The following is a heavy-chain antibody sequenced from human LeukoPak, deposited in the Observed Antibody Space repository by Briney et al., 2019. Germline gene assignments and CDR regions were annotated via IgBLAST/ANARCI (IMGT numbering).Heavy chain of an antibody. J-gene: IGHJ5*02. CDR1: GFTFSTYA. V-gene: IGHV3-23*01. CDR2: ISGSGGST. CDR3: AKAGPASSDYLNWFDP. D-gene: IGHD3-22*01. Sequence: PGGSLRLSCAASGFTFSTYAMNWVRQAPGKGLEWVSVISGSGGSTYYADSVKGRFTISRDNSKNTLYLQMNSLIVEDTAVYYCAKAGPASSDYLNWFDPWGQGTLVTVSS.